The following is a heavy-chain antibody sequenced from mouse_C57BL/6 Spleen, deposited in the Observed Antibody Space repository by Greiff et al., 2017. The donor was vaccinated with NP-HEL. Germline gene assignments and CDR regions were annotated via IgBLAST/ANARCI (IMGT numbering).Heavy chain of an antibody. CDR2: IDPSDSYT. CDR1: GYTFTSYW. Sequence: VQLQQPGAELVKPGASVKLSCKASGYTFTSYWMQWVKQRPGQGLEWIGEIDPSDSYTNYNQKFKGKATLTVDTSSSTAYMQLSSLTSEDSAVYYCAKDLLNWGQGTTLTVSS. D-gene: IGHD2-10*01. CDR3: AKDLLN. J-gene: IGHJ2*01. V-gene: IGHV1-50*01.